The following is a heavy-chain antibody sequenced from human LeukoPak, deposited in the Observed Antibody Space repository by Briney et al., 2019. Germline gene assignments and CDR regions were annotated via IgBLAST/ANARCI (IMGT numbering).Heavy chain of an antibody. CDR1: GGSFSSEA. CDR3: ARDRVVRGVINYYYYYMDV. D-gene: IGHD3-10*01. J-gene: IGHJ6*03. Sequence: SVKVSCKAFGGSFSSEAISWVRQAPGQGLEWMGGIIPIFGTANYAQKFQGRVTITTDESTSTAYMEVSSLTSEDTAVYYCARDRVVRGVINYYYYYMDVWGKGTTVTVSS. CDR2: IIPIFGTA. V-gene: IGHV1-69*05.